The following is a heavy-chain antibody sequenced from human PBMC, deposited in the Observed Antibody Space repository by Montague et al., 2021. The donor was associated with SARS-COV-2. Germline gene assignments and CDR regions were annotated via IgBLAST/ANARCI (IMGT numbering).Heavy chain of an antibody. CDR2: INWNGGST. V-gene: IGHV3-20*04. CDR1: GFTFSYYS. J-gene: IGHJ3*02. Sequence: SLRLSCAASGFTFSYYSMNWVRQAPGKGLEWVSGINWNGGSTGSADSVKGRFTTSRDNAKNSLYLQMNSLRAEDTALYYCARDLEWFGELVDAFDIWGQGTMVTVSS. D-gene: IGHD3-10*01. CDR3: ARDLEWFGELVDAFDI.